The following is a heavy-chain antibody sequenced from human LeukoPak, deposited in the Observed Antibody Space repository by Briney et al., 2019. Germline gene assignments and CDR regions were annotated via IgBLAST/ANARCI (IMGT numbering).Heavy chain of an antibody. CDR3: ARGQWLPVFDF. CDR1: GGSFSDYY. CDR2: IYYSGST. J-gene: IGHJ4*02. Sequence: PSETLSLTCAVYGGSFSDYYWSWIRQPPGKGLEWIGYIYYSGSTNYNPSLKSRVTISVDTSKSQFSLKLSSVTAADTAVYYCARGQWLPVFDFWGQGTLVTVSS. V-gene: IGHV4-59*01. D-gene: IGHD3-22*01.